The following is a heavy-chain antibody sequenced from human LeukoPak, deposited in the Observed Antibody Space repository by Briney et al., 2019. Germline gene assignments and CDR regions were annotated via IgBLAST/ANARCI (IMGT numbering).Heavy chain of an antibody. CDR2: IYHTGST. Sequence: PSETLSLTCTVSGDSIRSDYWSWIRQPPGKGLEWIGYIYHTGSTYYNPSLKSRVTISVDRSKNQFSLKLSSVTAADTAVYYCASRSGSYYSFDYWGQGTLVTVPS. J-gene: IGHJ4*02. CDR3: ASRSGSYYSFDY. V-gene: IGHV4-59*12. D-gene: IGHD1-26*01. CDR1: GDSIRSDY.